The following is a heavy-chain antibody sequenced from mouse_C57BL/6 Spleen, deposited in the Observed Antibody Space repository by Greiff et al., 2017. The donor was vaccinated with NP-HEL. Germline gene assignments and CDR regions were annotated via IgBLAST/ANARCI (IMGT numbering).Heavy chain of an antibody. J-gene: IGHJ3*01. CDR3: AREGYDDDDGSGFAY. CDR1: GYSFTGYY. V-gene: IGHV1-42*01. CDR2: INPSTGGT. D-gene: IGHD2-4*01. Sequence: EVQLQQSGPELVKPGASVKISCKASGYSFTGYYMNWVKQSPEKSLEWIGEINPSTGGTTYNQKFKAKATLTVDKSSSTAYMQLKSLTSEDSAVYCWAREGYDDDDGSGFAYWGQGTLVTVSA.